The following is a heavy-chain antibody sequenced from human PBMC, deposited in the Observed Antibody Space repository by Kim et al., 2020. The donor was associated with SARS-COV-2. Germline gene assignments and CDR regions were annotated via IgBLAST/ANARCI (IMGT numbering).Heavy chain of an antibody. CDR2: IYSGGST. V-gene: IGHV3-66*02. D-gene: IGHD1-1*01. Sequence: GGSLRLSCAASGFTVSSNYMSWVRQAPGKGLEWVSVIYSGGSTYYADSVKGRFTISRDNSKNTLYLQMNSLRAEDTAVYYCARSNYRNYYYYGMDVWSQGTTVTVSS. CDR1: GFTVSSNY. CDR3: ARSNYRNYYYYGMDV. J-gene: IGHJ6*02.